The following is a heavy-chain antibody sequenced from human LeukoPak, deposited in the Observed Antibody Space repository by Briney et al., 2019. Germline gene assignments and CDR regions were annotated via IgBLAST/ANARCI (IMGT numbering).Heavy chain of an antibody. CDR3: AKDLGEQWLVHGIDY. V-gene: IGHV3-9*01. Sequence: GRSLRLSCAASGFTFDDYAMHWVRQAPGKGLEWVSGISWNSGSIGYADSVKGRFTISRDNAKNSPYLQMNSLRAEDTALYYCAKDLGEQWLVHGIDYWGQGTLVTVSS. CDR1: GFTFDDYA. CDR2: ISWNSGSI. J-gene: IGHJ4*02. D-gene: IGHD6-19*01.